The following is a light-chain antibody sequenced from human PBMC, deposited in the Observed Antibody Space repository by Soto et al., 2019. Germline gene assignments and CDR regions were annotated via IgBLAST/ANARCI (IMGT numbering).Light chain of an antibody. J-gene: IGLJ1*01. V-gene: IGLV2-8*01. CDR1: GSDVGENY. Sequence: QAVLTQPPAASGSPGPAVTISCTGTGSDVGENYVSWYQQHLGKAPKLIIYEVSQRPSGVPDRFSGSKSGNTASPTVSGLQTEDEADYYCSAYAGSNNFVFGSGTKVTVL. CDR2: EVS. CDR3: SAYAGSNNFV.